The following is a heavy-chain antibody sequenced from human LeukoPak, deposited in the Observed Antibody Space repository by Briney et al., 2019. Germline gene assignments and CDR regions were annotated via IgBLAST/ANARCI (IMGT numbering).Heavy chain of an antibody. J-gene: IGHJ3*02. CDR3: ARDDVVLPTAHDAFDI. D-gene: IGHD2-2*01. CDR1: GGSISSSTYY. V-gene: IGHV4-39*07. Sequence: PSETLSLTCTVSGGSISSSTYYWGWIRQPPGKGLEWIGSIYYSGSTYYNPSLKSRVTISVDTSTNQFSLKLSSVTAADTAVYYCARDDVVLPTAHDAFDIWGQGTMVTVFS. CDR2: IYYSGST.